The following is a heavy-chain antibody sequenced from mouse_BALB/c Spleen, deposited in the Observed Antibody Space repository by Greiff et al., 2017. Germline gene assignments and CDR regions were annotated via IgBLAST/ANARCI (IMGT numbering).Heavy chain of an antibody. CDR1: GYAFTNYL. D-gene: IGHD2-2*01. J-gene: IGHJ2*01. CDR2: INPGSGGT. CDR3: ARSGGYDGRNY. V-gene: IGHV1-54*01. Sequence: VQLHQSGAELVRPGTSVKVSCKASGYAFTNYLIEWVKQRPGQGLEWIGVINPGSGGTNYNEKFKGKATLTADKSSSTAYMQLSSLTSDDSAVYFCARSGGYDGRNYWGQGTTLTVSS.